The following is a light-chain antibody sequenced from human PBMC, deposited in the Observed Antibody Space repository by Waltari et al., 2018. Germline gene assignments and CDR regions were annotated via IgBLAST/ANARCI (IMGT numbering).Light chain of an antibody. CDR2: AAS. V-gene: IGKV1-39*01. CDR3: QQSHSAPRT. Sequence: DIQMTQSPSSLSASVGDRVTITCRASQSISSYLYWYQQKPGKAPKLLIFAASRLESGVPSRFSGSGSGTDFTLTITSLQPEDFATYYCQQSHSAPRTFGQGTKVEIK. J-gene: IGKJ1*01. CDR1: QSISSY.